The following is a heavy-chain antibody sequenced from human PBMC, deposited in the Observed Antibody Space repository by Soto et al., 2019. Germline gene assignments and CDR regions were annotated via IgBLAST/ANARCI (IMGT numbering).Heavy chain of an antibody. CDR1: GGTFSSYA. V-gene: IGHV1-69*01. J-gene: IGHJ6*02. D-gene: IGHD2-2*01. Sequence: QVQLVQSGAEVKKPGSSVKVSCQASGGTFSSYAISWVRHAPGQGLEWMGGIIPISETTNYAQKFQGRVTSTADADKRTDYMELGSLRSEDTAVYYWARSQGSSDNLAISYYYYYGLDVWGQGTTVTVSS. CDR2: IIPISETT. CDR3: ARSQGSSDNLAISYYYYYGLDV.